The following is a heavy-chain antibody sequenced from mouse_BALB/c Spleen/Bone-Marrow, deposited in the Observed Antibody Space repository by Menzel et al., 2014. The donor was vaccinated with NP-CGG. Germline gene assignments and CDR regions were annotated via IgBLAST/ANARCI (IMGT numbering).Heavy chain of an antibody. V-gene: IGHV1S22*01. CDR2: IYPGSGST. D-gene: IGHD1-1*01. J-gene: IGHJ1*01. CDR1: GYTFTSYW. Sequence: LQQSGSELVRPGASVKLSCKASGYTFTSYWMHWVKQRPGQCLEWIGNIYPGSGSTNYDEKFKSKATLTVDTSSSTAYMQLSSLTSEDSAVYYCTRSGYYGSSYGYFDVWGAGTTVTVSS. CDR3: TRSGYYGSSYGYFDV.